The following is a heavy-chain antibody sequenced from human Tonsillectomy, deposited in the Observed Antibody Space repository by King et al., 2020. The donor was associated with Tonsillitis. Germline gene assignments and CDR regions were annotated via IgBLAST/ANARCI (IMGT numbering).Heavy chain of an antibody. D-gene: IGHD3-22*01. CDR1: GFTFSRYA. Sequence: VQLVESGGGVVQPGRSLRLSCAASGFTFSRYAIHWVRQAPGKGLEWVAVISYDGSNKYYAESVKGRFTISRDNSKNTLYLQMNSLRAEDTAVYYCARDHYYDSSDYYSTFDYWGQGTLVTVSS. V-gene: IGHV3-30*01. J-gene: IGHJ4*02. CDR3: ARDHYYDSSDYYSTFDY. CDR2: ISYDGSNK.